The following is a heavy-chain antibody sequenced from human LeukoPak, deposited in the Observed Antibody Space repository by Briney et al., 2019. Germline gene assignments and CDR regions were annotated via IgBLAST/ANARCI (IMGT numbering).Heavy chain of an antibody. D-gene: IGHD3-10*01. J-gene: IGHJ4*02. CDR1: GFTFSSYW. CDR3: VRESVYGSRSYYSY. CDR2: IKQDGSEK. Sequence: GGSLRLSCAASGFTFSSYWMTWVRQAPGKGLEWVANIKQDGSEKFYVDSVKGRFTISRDNAKSSLYLQMNSLRAEDAAVYFCVRESVYGSRSYYSYWGQGTLVTVSS. V-gene: IGHV3-7*04.